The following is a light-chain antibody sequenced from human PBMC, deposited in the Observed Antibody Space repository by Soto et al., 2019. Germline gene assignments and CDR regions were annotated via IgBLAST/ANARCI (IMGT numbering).Light chain of an antibody. CDR1: SSDVGGYKY. V-gene: IGLV2-14*01. J-gene: IGLJ1*01. CDR2: EVS. CDR3: SSYTSSSTYV. Sequence: QLVLTQPASVSGSPGQSITISCTGTSSDVGGYKYVSWYQHHPGKAPKLMIYEVSNRPSGISNRFSGSKSGNTASLTISGVQAEDEADYYCSSYTSSSTYVFGTGTKLTVL.